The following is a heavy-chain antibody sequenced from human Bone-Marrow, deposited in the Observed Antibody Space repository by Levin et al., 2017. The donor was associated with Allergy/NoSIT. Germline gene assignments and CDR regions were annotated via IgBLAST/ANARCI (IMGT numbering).Heavy chain of an antibody. CDR3: ARQPRYVLSTNYFDP. Sequence: SETLSLTCTVSGGSITSTTYYWAWIRQPPGKGLEWIGSIYYSGSTYYNPSFLSRVALSVDTSRNQFSVKLTSVTAADTAVYYCARQPRYVLSTNYFDPWGQGTLVTVCS. V-gene: IGHV4-39*01. D-gene: IGHD1-7*01. CDR2: IYYSGST. CDR1: GGSITSTTYY. J-gene: IGHJ5*02.